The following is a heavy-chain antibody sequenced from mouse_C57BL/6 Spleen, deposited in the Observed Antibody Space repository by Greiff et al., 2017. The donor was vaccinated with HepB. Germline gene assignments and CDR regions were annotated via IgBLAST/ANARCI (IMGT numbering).Heavy chain of an antibody. V-gene: IGHV1-55*01. CDR3: ARDEYDDGASY. D-gene: IGHD2-4*01. CDR2: IYPGSGST. J-gene: IGHJ2*01. CDR1: GYTFTSYW. Sequence: QVQLKQPGAELVKPGASVKMSCKASGYTFTSYWITWVKQRPGQGLEWIGDIYPGSGSTNYNEKFKSKATLTVDTSSSTAYMQLSSLTSEDSAVYDCARDEYDDGASYWGQGTTLTVSA.